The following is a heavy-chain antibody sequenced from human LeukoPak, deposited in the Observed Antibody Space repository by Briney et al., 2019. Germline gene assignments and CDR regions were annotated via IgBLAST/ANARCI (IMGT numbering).Heavy chain of an antibody. CDR3: ATLPRGICVGDCHDDFDM. J-gene: IGHJ3*02. V-gene: IGHV3-11*01. Sequence: GGSLRLSCAASGFTFSDYYMSWIRQAPGKGLEWVAFISNNGTSRHYAAAVRGRVTISRDNAKNSLYLQSKNLRAENTAVYLFATLPRGICVGDCHDDFDMWGQGTMVTVSS. D-gene: IGHD2-21*01. CDR1: GFTFSDYY. CDR2: ISNNGTSR.